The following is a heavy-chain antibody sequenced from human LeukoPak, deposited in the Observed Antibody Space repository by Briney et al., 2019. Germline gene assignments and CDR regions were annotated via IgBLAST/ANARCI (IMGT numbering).Heavy chain of an antibody. CDR3: ARVDSKIFGVGKEDY. J-gene: IGHJ4*02. CDR1: GYTFTSYG. D-gene: IGHD3-3*01. Sequence: GASVKVSCKASGYTFTSYGISWVRQAPRQGLEWMGWISAYNGNTNYAQKLQGRVTMTTDTSTSTAYMELRSLRSDDTAVYYCARVDSKIFGVGKEDYWGQGTLVTVSS. V-gene: IGHV1-18*01. CDR2: ISAYNGNT.